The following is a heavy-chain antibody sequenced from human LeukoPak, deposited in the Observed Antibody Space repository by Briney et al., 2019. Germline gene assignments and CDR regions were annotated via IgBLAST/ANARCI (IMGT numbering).Heavy chain of an antibody. J-gene: IGHJ5*02. Sequence: SETLSLTCAVYGGSFSGYYGSWIRQPPGKGLEWIGEINHSGSTKYNPSLKSRVTISVDTSKNQFSLKLRYVTAADTAVYYCARDPKYGDYLNWFDPWGQGTLVTVSS. CDR3: ARDPKYGDYLNWFDP. CDR2: INHSGST. D-gene: IGHD4-17*01. V-gene: IGHV4-34*01. CDR1: GGSFSGYY.